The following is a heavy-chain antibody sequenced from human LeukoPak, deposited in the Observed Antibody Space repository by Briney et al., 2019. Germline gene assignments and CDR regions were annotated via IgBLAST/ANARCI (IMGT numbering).Heavy chain of an antibody. V-gene: IGHV1-2*06. D-gene: IGHD1-26*01. CDR1: GYTFTVYY. CDR2: INPNSGGT. Sequence: ASVKVSCKASGYTFTVYYIHWVRQAPGQGLEWMGRINPNSGGTNYAQKFQGRVTMTRDTSISTAYMELSRLRSDDTAVYYCARPVGAHAFDIWGQGTMVTVSS. J-gene: IGHJ3*02. CDR3: ARPVGAHAFDI.